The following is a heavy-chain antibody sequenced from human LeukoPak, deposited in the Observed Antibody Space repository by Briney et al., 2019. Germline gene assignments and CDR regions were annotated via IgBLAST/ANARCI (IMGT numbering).Heavy chain of an antibody. CDR3: ATAPPYCGADCYSFDY. Sequence: PGGSLRLSCAASGFTVSSNYMSWVRQAPGKGLECVSVIYGGGGGTYYADSVKGRFTISRDNSKNTLYLQMNSLRVEDTAVYYCATAPPYCGADCYSFDYWGQGTLVTVSS. CDR1: GFTVSSNY. J-gene: IGHJ4*02. D-gene: IGHD2-21*02. CDR2: IYGGGGGT. V-gene: IGHV3-53*01.